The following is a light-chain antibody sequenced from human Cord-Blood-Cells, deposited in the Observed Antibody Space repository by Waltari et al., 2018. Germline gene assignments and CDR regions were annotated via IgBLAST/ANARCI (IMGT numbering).Light chain of an antibody. CDR1: SSDVGGYNY. CDR3: SSYTSSSTVV. Sequence: QSALTQPASVSGSPGQSITISCTGTSSDVGGYNYVSWYQQHQGKAPKLMIYDVSNRPAGVSNRSAGSKSGNTASLTISGLQAEDEADYYCSSYTSSSTVVFGGGTKLTVL. J-gene: IGLJ2*01. CDR2: DVS. V-gene: IGLV2-14*01.